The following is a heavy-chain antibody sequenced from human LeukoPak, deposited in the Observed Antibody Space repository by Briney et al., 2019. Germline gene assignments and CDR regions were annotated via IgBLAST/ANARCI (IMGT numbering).Heavy chain of an antibody. D-gene: IGHD6-13*01. Sequence: ASVNVSCKASGYTFSIYNMHWVRQAPGQGLEWVGIINPSGGTSYAQNLQGRITMTRDTSTSTLYMELSSLRSEDTAVYYCAREGVAGTGLDFWGQGTLVTVSS. CDR3: AREGVAGTGLDF. CDR2: INPSGGT. J-gene: IGHJ4*02. CDR1: GYTFSIYN. V-gene: IGHV1-46*01.